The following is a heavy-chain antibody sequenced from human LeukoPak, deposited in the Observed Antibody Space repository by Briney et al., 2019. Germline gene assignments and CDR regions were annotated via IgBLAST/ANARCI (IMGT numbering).Heavy chain of an antibody. CDR1: GGSISSSSYY. Sequence: SQTLSLTCTVSGGSISSSSYYWGWIRQPPGKGLEWIGSIYYSGSTYYNPSLKSRVTISVDTSKNQFSLKLSSVTAADTAVYYCASYVWGSYFGPKRFDYWGQGTLVTVSS. CDR2: IYYSGST. D-gene: IGHD3-16*01. CDR3: ASYVWGSYFGPKRFDY. V-gene: IGHV4-39*01. J-gene: IGHJ4*02.